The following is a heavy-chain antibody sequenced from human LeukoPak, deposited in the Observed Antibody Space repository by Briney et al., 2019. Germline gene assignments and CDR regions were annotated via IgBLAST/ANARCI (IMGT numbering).Heavy chain of an antibody. V-gene: IGHV4-34*01. D-gene: IGHD6-13*01. CDR2: INHSGST. Sequence: PSETLSLTCDVYGGSFNSYFWSWLRQAPGKGLEWIGEINHSGSTNYNPSLKSRVTISVDTSKNQFSLKLSSVTAADTAVYYCARHGAADWGESYYYYYMDVWGKGTTVTVSS. CDR1: GGSFNSYF. J-gene: IGHJ6*03. CDR3: ARHGAADWGESYYYYYMDV.